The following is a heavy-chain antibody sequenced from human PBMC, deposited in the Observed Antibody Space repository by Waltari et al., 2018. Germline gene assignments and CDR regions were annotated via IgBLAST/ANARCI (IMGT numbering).Heavy chain of an antibody. D-gene: IGHD2-8*01. CDR2: IPGDGGST. Sequence: VMVLESGGGLVQPGGSVNISCAASGFPFSLYYMTRVGQAPGKGLEWVSAIPGDGGSTYYADSVKGRFTISRDNSKNTVYLQMNSLRAEDTAIYYCAKDRQGVWDYWGQGTLVTVSS. J-gene: IGHJ4*02. CDR3: AKDRQGVWDY. CDR1: GFPFSLYY. V-gene: IGHV3-23*01.